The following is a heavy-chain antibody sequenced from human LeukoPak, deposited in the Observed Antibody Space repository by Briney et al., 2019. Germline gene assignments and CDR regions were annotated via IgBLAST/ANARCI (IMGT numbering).Heavy chain of an antibody. CDR2: INAGNGNT. D-gene: IGHD2-15*01. J-gene: IGHJ5*02. CDR1: GYTFTSCA. Sequence: ASVKVSCKASGYTFTSCAMHWVRQAPGQRLEWMGWINAGNGNTKYSQKFQGRVTITRDTSASTAYMELSSLRSEDTAVYYCARGRLGCSGGSCYRPEYNWFDPWGQGTLVTVSS. CDR3: ARGRLGCSGGSCYRPEYNWFDP. V-gene: IGHV1-3*01.